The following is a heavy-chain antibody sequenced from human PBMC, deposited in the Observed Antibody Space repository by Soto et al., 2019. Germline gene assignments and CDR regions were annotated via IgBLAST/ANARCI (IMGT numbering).Heavy chain of an antibody. Sequence: SETLSLTCTVSGGSISSGGYYWSWIRQHPGKGLEWIGYIYYSGSTYYNPSLKSRVTISVDTSKNQFSLKLSSVTAADTAVYYCARGYNWKGSYYYYGMDVWGQGTTVTVSS. CDR2: IYYSGST. CDR1: GGSISSGGYY. D-gene: IGHD1-20*01. V-gene: IGHV4-31*03. J-gene: IGHJ6*02. CDR3: ARGYNWKGSYYYYGMDV.